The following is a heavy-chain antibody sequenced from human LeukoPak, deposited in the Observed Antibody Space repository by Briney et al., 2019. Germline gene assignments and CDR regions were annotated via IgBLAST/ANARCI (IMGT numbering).Heavy chain of an antibody. CDR3: AKDFRIGYSAHFDY. J-gene: IGHJ4*02. CDR1: GFTFSSYP. V-gene: IGHV3-23*01. D-gene: IGHD2-21*01. Sequence: GGSLRLSCAASGFTFSSYPMSWVRQAPGKGLEWVSTIYTGGNTYYAASVKGRFSISRDNSKNTLYLQMDSLRGEDTAVYYCAKDFRIGYSAHFDYWGQGALVTVSS. CDR2: IYTGGNT.